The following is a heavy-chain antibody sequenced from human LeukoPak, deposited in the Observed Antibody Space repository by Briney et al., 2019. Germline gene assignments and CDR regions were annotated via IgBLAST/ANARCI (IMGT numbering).Heavy chain of an antibody. CDR3: ARVNDSSGYTYFYYYGRDV. CDR1: GYTFTGYY. Sequence: GASVKVSCKASGYTFTGYYMHWVRQAPGQGLEWMGWINPNSGGTNYAQKFQGRVTMTRDTSISTAYMELSRLRSDDTAVYHCARVNDSSGYTYFYYYGRDVWGQGTTVTAPS. D-gene: IGHD3-22*01. V-gene: IGHV1-2*02. J-gene: IGHJ6*02. CDR2: INPNSGGT.